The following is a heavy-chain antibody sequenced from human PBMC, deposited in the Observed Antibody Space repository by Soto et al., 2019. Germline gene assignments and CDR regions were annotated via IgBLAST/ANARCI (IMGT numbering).Heavy chain of an antibody. CDR2: IYYSGST. CDR1: GGSISSYY. Sequence: SETLSLTCTVSGGSISSYYWSWIRQPPGKGLEWIGYIYYSGSTNYNPSLKSRVTISVDTSKNQFSLKLSSVTAADTAVYYCARGNKPYYFDYWGQGTLVTVS. V-gene: IGHV4-59*01. CDR3: ARGNKPYYFDY. J-gene: IGHJ4*02.